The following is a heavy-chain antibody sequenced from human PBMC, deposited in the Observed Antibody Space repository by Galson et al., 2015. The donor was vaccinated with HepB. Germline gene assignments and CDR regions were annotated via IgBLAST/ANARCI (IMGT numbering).Heavy chain of an antibody. J-gene: IGHJ3*02. CDR2: FDPEDGET. CDR1: GYTLTDLS. Sequence: SVKVSCKVSGYTLTDLSMHWVRQAPGKGLEWMGGFDPEDGETIYAQKFQGRVTMTEDTSTDTAYMELSSLRSEDTAVYYCATDATTSMVRGVIISSGAFDIWGQGTMVTVSS. V-gene: IGHV1-24*01. D-gene: IGHD3-10*01. CDR3: ATDATTSMVRGVIISSGAFDI.